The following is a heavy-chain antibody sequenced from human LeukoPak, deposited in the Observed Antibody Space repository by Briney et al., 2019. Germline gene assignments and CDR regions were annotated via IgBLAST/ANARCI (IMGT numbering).Heavy chain of an antibody. CDR2: ISSGSSTM. V-gene: IGHV3-48*04. Sequence: GGSPRLSCAASGFIFSSYSMSWVRQAPGKGPEWVSYISSGSSTMYYADSVKGRFTISRDNAKNSLYLQMNSLRAEDSAVYYCAGVRSGSLDYWGQGTLVTVSS. CDR3: AGVRSGSLDY. J-gene: IGHJ4*02. D-gene: IGHD1-26*01. CDR1: GFIFSSYS.